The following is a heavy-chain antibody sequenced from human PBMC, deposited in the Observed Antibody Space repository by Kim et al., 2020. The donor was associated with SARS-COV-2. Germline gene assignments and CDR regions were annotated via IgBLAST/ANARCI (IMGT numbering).Heavy chain of an antibody. V-gene: IGHV3-48*02. CDR1: EFTFSSYS. CDR3: ARGRPGYMDV. J-gene: IGHJ6*03. CDR2: ISSSCTTV. Sequence: GGSLRLSCAPSEFTFSSYSMIWVRQAPGKGLDLVSYISSSCTTVYYADSVKGRFTISRDNAKNLFYLQLSSLRDEDTAVYYCARGRPGYMDVWGKGTTVT.